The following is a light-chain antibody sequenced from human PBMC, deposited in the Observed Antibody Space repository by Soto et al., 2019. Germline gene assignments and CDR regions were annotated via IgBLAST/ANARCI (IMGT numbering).Light chain of an antibody. CDR1: SYNIGSNT. CDR2: SNN. J-gene: IGLJ2*01. CDR3: AAWDDSLSGLV. V-gene: IGLV1-44*01. Sequence: QSVLIQPPSASGTPGQRVTISCSGSSYNIGSNTVNWYQQLPGTAPKLLIYSNNQGPSGVPDRFSGSKSGTSASLVINGLQSEDEADYYCAAWDDSLSGLVFGGGTKLTVL.